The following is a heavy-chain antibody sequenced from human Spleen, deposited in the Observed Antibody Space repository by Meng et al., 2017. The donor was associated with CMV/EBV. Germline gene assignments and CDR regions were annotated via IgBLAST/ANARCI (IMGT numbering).Heavy chain of an antibody. CDR3: ARGVGKYSSSFAWFDP. Sequence: SETLSLTCTVSDGSVSSGSHYWSWIRQPPGKGLEWIGYIYYSGSTNYNPSLKSRVTISIDTSRNQFSLKLSSVTAADTAVYYCARGVGKYSSSFAWFDPWGQGTLVTVSS. CDR2: IYYSGST. J-gene: IGHJ5*02. V-gene: IGHV4-61*01. D-gene: IGHD6-6*01. CDR1: DGSVSSGSHY.